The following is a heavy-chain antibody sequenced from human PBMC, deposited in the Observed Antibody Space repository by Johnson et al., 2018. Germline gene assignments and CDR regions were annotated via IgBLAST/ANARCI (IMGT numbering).Heavy chain of an antibody. CDR1: GFTFSSYA. D-gene: IGHD3-10*01. Sequence: VQLVESGGGVVQPGRSLRLSCAASGFTFSSYAMHWVRQAPGKGLEWVALISYDGRNKNYADSVNGRFAISRDNSKNTLYVQMDSLRAGDTAVYYCANARGVDPSDGFDTWGQGTMVTVSS. CDR2: ISYDGRNK. J-gene: IGHJ3*02. CDR3: ANARGVDPSDGFDT. V-gene: IGHV3-30*18.